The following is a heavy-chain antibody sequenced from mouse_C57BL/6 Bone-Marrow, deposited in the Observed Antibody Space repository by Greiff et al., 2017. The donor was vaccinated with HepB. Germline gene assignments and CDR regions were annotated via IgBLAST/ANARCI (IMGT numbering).Heavy chain of an antibody. CDR1: GYAFSSYW. CDR3: ARGTDYYGSSPSFAY. CDR2: IYPGDGDT. J-gene: IGHJ3*01. D-gene: IGHD1-1*01. Sequence: QVQLKQSGAELVKPGASVKISCKASGYAFSSYWMNWVKQRPGKGLEWIGQIYPGDGDTNYNGKFKGKATLTADKSSSTAYMQLSSLTSEDSAVYFCARGTDYYGSSPSFAYWGQGTLVTVSA. V-gene: IGHV1-80*01.